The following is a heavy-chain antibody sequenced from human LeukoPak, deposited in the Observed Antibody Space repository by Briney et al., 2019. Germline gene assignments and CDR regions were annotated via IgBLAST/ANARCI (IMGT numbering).Heavy chain of an antibody. D-gene: IGHD3-9*01. Sequence: SETLSLTCTVSGGSVSSGSYYWSWIRQPPGKGLEWIGYIYYSGSTNYNPSLKSRVTISVDTSKNQFSLKLSSVTAADTAVYYCARAIYYDILTGPWDYWGQGTLVTVSS. CDR2: IYYSGST. J-gene: IGHJ4*02. CDR1: GGSVSSGSYY. V-gene: IGHV4-61*01. CDR3: ARAIYYDILTGPWDY.